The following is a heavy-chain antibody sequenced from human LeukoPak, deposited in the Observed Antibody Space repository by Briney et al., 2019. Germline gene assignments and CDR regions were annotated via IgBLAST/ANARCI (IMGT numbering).Heavy chain of an antibody. CDR2: INHSGSS. Sequence: GSLRLSCAASGFTFSNAWMSWIRQPPGKGLEWIGEINHSGSSNYNPALKSRVTISVDTSKNQFSLKLSSVTAADTAVYYCARGSYYDFWSGLNGGHWFDPWGQGTLVTVSS. CDR1: GFTFSNAW. J-gene: IGHJ5*02. CDR3: ARGSYYDFWSGLNGGHWFDP. D-gene: IGHD3-3*01. V-gene: IGHV4-34*01.